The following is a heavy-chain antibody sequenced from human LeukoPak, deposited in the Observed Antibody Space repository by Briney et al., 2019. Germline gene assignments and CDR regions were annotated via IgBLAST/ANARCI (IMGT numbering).Heavy chain of an antibody. CDR3: ARVRNYYYGMDV. CDR1: GGSISSYY. CDR2: IYYSGST. Sequence: SETLSLTCTVSGGSISSYYWSWIRQPPGKGLEWIGYIYYSGSTNYNPSLKSRVAISVDTSKNQFSLKLSSVTAADTAVYYCARVRNYYYGMDVWGQGTTVTVSS. V-gene: IGHV4-59*01. J-gene: IGHJ6*02.